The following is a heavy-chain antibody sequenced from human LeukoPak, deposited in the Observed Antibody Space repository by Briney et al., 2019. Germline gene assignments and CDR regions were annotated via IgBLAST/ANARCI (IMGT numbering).Heavy chain of an antibody. CDR1: GGSISSWY. Sequence: SETLSLTCTVSGGSISSWYWSWIRQPPGKGLEWIGYIYYSGSTNYNPSLKSRVTISVDTSKNQFSLKLSSVTAADTAVYYCARALYYGSGSYFDYWGQGTLVTVSS. CDR2: IYYSGST. D-gene: IGHD3-10*01. CDR3: ARALYYGSGSYFDY. V-gene: IGHV4-59*01. J-gene: IGHJ4*02.